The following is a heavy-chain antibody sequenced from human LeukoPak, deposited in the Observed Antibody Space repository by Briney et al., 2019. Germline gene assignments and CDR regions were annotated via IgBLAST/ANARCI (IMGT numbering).Heavy chain of an antibody. J-gene: IGHJ4*02. CDR1: GGSISSSS. D-gene: IGHD4-17*01. CDR2: VHYSGST. V-gene: IGHV4-59*01. Sequence: PSETLSLTCTVSGGSISSSSWSWIRQPPGKGPEWIGSVHYSGSTSYNPSLQSRVTMSVDTSKNQFSLKLTSVTATDTAVYYCARVAYGDYDDYWGQGTLVTVSS. CDR3: ARVAYGDYDDY.